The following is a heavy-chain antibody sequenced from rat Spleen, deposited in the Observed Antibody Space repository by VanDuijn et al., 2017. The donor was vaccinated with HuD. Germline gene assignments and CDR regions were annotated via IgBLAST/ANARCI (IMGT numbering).Heavy chain of an antibody. CDR2: INTDGGSS. CDR3: TRHLTENSYFEY. Sequence: EVQLVESGGGLVQPGRSLKLSCAASGFTFSNYYMAWVRQAPGKGLEWISSINTDGGSSYYPDSVKGRFTISRDNAENTVYLQINSLRSEDTATYYCTRHLTENSYFEYWGQGVMVTVSS. D-gene: IGHD1-7*01. V-gene: IGHV5-58*01. J-gene: IGHJ2*01. CDR1: GFTFSNYY.